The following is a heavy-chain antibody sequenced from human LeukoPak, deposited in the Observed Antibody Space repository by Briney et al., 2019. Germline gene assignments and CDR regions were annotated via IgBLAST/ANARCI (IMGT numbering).Heavy chain of an antibody. D-gene: IGHD5-24*01. CDR2: ISWNSGSI. Sequence: GGSLRLSCAASGFTFDDYAMHWVRQAPGKGLEWVSGISWNSGSIGYADSVKGRFTISRDNAKNSLYLQMNSLRAEDMALYYCAKAPPEDEMAFDIWGQGTMVTVSS. CDR3: AKAPPEDEMAFDI. J-gene: IGHJ3*02. CDR1: GFTFDDYA. V-gene: IGHV3-9*03.